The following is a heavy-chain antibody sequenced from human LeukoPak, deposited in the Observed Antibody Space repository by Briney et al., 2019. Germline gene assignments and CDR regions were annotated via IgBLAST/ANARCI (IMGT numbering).Heavy chain of an antibody. CDR3: ARDSGYYDSSGYNDY. CDR1: GFTFSSYG. V-gene: IGHV3-33*01. J-gene: IGHJ4*02. CDR2: IWYDGSNK. D-gene: IGHD3-22*01. Sequence: GGSLRLSCAASGFTFSSYGMHWVRQAPGKGLEGVAVIWYDGSNKYYADSVKGRFTISRDNSKNTLYLQMNSLRAEDTAVYYCARDSGYYDSSGYNDYWGQGTLVTVSS.